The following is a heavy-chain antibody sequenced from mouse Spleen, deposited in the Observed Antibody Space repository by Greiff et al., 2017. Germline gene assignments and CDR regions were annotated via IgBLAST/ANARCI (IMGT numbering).Heavy chain of an antibody. CDR1: GYTFTDYY. CDR3: ASYYLYYAMDY. J-gene: IGHJ4*01. D-gene: IGHD1-1*01. Sequence: EVQLQQSGPELVKPGASVKISCKASGYTFTDYYMNWVKQSHGKSLEWIGDINPNNGGTSYNQKFKGKATLTVDKSSSTAYMELRSLTSEDSAVYYCASYYLYYAMDYWGQGTSVTVSS. CDR2: INPNNGGT. V-gene: IGHV1-26*01.